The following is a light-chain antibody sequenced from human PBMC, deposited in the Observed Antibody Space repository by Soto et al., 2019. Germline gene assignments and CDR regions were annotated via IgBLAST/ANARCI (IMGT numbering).Light chain of an antibody. CDR3: QQFSSYPLT. CDR2: DAS. V-gene: IGKV3-20*01. Sequence: EFVLTQSPGTLSLSPGERATLSCRASQTVRNTYLAWYQQKPGQAPRLLIYDASSRATGIPDRFSGGGSGTDFTLTISRLEPEDFAVYYWQQFSSYPLTFGGGTKV. J-gene: IGKJ4*01. CDR1: QTVRNTY.